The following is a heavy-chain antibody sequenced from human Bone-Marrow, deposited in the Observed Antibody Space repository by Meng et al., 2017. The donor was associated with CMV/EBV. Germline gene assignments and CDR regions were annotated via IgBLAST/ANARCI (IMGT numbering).Heavy chain of an antibody. V-gene: IGHV3-21*01. D-gene: IGHD2-2*02. J-gene: IGHJ6*02. CDR2: ISSSSSYI. Sequence: GESLKISCAASGFTFSSYSMNWVRQAPGKGLEWVSSISSSSSYIYYADSVKGRFTISRDNAKNSLYLQMNSLGAEDTAVYYCARTGRGRGSYCSSTSCYKPYGMDVWGQGTTVTVSS. CDR3: ARTGRGRGSYCSSTSCYKPYGMDV. CDR1: GFTFSSYS.